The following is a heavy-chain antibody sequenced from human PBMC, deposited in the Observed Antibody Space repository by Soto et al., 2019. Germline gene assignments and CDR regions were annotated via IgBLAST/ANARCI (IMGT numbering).Heavy chain of an antibody. Sequence: PSETLSLTCAVYGGSFSGYYWSWIRQPPGKGLEWIGEINHSGSTNYNPSLKSRVTISVDTSKNQFSLKLCSVTAADTAVYYCARGRGYSYGYSLFNYWGQGTLVTVSS. CDR1: GGSFSGYY. CDR3: ARGRGYSYGYSLFNY. CDR2: INHSGST. V-gene: IGHV4-34*01. J-gene: IGHJ4*02. D-gene: IGHD5-18*01.